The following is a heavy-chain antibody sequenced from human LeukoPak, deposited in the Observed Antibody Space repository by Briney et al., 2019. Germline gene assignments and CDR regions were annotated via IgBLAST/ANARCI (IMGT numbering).Heavy chain of an antibody. CDR1: GFPFSSYW. CDR2: INSDGSST. J-gene: IGHJ3*02. CDR3: ARDRGRRDAFDI. V-gene: IGHV3-74*01. Sequence: PGGALRLSCAAPGFPFSSYWMHWVRQAPGKGLVWVSRINSDGSSTSYVDSVKGRFTTTRDNAKNTLYLQMNSLRAEDTAVYYCARDRGRRDAFDIWGPGTMVTVSS.